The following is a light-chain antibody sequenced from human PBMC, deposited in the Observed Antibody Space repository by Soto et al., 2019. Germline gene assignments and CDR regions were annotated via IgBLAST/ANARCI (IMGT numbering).Light chain of an antibody. V-gene: IGLV2-14*03. CDR3: CSYTTSNTRQIV. CDR2: DVS. J-gene: IGLJ1*01. Sequence: QSVLTQPASVSGSPGQSITISCTGTSSDAGGYNYASWYQHHPGKAPKLMIYDVSNRPSGVSNRFSGSKSGNTASLTISGLQPEDEADYYCCSYTTSNTRQIVFGTGTKVTAL. CDR1: SSDAGGYNY.